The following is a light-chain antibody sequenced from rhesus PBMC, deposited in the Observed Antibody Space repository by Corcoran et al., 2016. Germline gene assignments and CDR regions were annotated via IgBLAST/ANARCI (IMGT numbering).Light chain of an antibody. V-gene: IGKV3-24*04. J-gene: IGKJ2*01. CDR1: QSVSSH. CDR2: GAS. Sequence: EIVMTQSPATLALSPGERATLSCRASQSVSSHLAWYQQKPGQAPGLLIYGASSRATGNPDRFSGSGSGTEFTLTISSLEPEVVEVYFCLQSSNWPQYSFGQGTKVEIK. CDR3: LQSSNWPQYS.